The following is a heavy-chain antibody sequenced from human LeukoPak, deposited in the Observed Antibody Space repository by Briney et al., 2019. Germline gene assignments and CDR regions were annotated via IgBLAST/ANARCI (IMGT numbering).Heavy chain of an antibody. J-gene: IGHJ4*02. CDR3: ARGIYCSSTSCYYYFDH. D-gene: IGHD2-2*01. V-gene: IGHV4-59*01. CDR2: IYYSGST. CDR1: GGSISSYY. Sequence: SETLSLTCTVSGGSISSYYWSWIRQPPGKGLEWIGYIYYSGSTNYNPSLKSRLTISVGTSKNQFSLKLSSVTAADTAVYYCARGIYCSSTSCYYYFDHWGQGTLVTVSS.